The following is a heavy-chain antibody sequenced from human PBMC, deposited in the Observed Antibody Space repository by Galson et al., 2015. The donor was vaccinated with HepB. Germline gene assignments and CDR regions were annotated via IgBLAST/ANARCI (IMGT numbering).Heavy chain of an antibody. J-gene: IGHJ5*02. Sequence: SVKVSCKASGYTFTSHGISWVRQAPGQGLEWMGWISAYNGLRNHAQKFQDRVIMTTDTSTSTAYMELRNLRSDDTAVYYCAREDDSFDHTNYTVVGYGWFDPWGQGTLVTVSS. CDR1: GYTFTSHG. CDR2: ISAYNGLR. V-gene: IGHV1-18*01. D-gene: IGHD3-9*01. CDR3: AREDDSFDHTNYTVVGYGWFDP.